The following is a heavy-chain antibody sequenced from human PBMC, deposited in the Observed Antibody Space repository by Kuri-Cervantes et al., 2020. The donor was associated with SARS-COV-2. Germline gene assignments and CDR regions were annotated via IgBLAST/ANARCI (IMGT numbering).Heavy chain of an antibody. CDR2: IWYDGSNK. V-gene: IGHV3-33*01. Sequence: LSLTCAASGFTFSSYGMHWVRQAPGKGLEWVAVIWYDGSNKYYADYVKGRFTISRDNSKNTLYLQMNSLRAEDTAVYYCARDLFRGKIFAEPGGMDVWGQGTTVTVSS. CDR3: ARDLFRGKIFAEPGGMDV. J-gene: IGHJ6*02. CDR1: GFTFSSYG. D-gene: IGHD3-3*01.